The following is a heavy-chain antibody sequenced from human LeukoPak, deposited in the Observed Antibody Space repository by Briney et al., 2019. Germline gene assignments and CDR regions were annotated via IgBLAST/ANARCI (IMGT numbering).Heavy chain of an antibody. Sequence: SQTLSLTCTVSGGSISSGSYYWSWIRQPAGKGLEWIGRIYTSGSTNYSPSLKSRVTISVDTSKNQFSLKLSSVTAADTAVYYCARGVVVVPAATNWFDPWGQGTQVTVSS. V-gene: IGHV4-61*02. CDR1: GGSISSGSYY. CDR2: IYTSGST. CDR3: ARGVVVVPAATNWFDP. J-gene: IGHJ5*02. D-gene: IGHD2-2*01.